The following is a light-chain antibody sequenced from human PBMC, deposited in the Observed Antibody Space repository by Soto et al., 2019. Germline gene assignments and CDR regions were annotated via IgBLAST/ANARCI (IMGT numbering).Light chain of an antibody. Sequence: EIVMTPAPAPLTVSPGERATLSFRASQSVSSNVAWYQQKPGQAPRLLIYGASSRATGIPDRFSGSGSGTDCTLTISRLEPEDFAVYYCQQYGSSLFSFGPGTKVDIK. J-gene: IGKJ3*01. CDR3: QQYGSSLFS. V-gene: IGKV3-20*01. CDR1: QSVSSN. CDR2: GAS.